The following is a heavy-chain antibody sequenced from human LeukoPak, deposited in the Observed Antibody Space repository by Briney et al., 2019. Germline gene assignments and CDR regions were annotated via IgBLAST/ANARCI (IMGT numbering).Heavy chain of an antibody. Sequence: PGGSLRLSCAASGFTVSSNYMSWVRQAPGKGLEWVSVIYSGGSTYYADSVKGRFTISRHNSKNTLYPQMNSLRAEDTAVYYCARESGDFWSGRQFDYWGQGTLVTVSS. CDR2: IYSGGST. CDR1: GFTVSSNY. J-gene: IGHJ4*02. V-gene: IGHV3-53*04. D-gene: IGHD3-3*01. CDR3: ARESGDFWSGRQFDY.